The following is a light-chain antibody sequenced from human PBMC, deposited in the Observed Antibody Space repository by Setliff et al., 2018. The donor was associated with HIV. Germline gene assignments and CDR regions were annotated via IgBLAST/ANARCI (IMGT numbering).Light chain of an antibody. Sequence: QSVLTQPASVSGSPGQSITISCTGTSSDVGTYNYVSWFQQHPGKAPKLMIYEVTNRPSGVSNRFSGSKSGNSASLTISGLLADDEADYYCSSYTDRGTDTVVFGGGTKVTVL. CDR3: SSYTDRGTDTVV. J-gene: IGLJ2*01. CDR1: SSDVGTYNY. CDR2: EVT. V-gene: IGLV2-14*01.